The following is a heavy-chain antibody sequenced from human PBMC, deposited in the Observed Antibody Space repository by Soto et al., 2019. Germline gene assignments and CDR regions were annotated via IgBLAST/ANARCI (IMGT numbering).Heavy chain of an antibody. CDR2: IIPLFGLP. Sequence: GASVKVSCKASGGTFSTYTISCVRQAPGQGLEWLGRIIPLFGLPNHAQKFQDRVTITADKSTDTAYLEMNSLRPEDTAVYYCAFDVQTGVVYFDNWGQGTLVTVSS. CDR1: GGTFSTYT. V-gene: IGHV1-69*02. CDR3: AFDVQTGVVYFDN. D-gene: IGHD1-1*01. J-gene: IGHJ4*02.